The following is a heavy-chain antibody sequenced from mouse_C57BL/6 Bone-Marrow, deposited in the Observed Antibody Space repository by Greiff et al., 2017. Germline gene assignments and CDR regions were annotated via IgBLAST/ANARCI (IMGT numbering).Heavy chain of an antibody. Sequence: VQLQQPGAELVRPGTSVKLSCKASGYTFTSYWMHWVKQRPGQGLEWIGVIDPSDSYTNYNQKFKGKATLTVDTSSSTAYMQLRSLTSEDSAVYYCARWGNDGYYDYFDYWGQGTTLTVSS. CDR3: ARWGNDGYYDYFDY. D-gene: IGHD2-3*01. V-gene: IGHV1-59*01. J-gene: IGHJ2*01. CDR1: GYTFTSYW. CDR2: IDPSDSYT.